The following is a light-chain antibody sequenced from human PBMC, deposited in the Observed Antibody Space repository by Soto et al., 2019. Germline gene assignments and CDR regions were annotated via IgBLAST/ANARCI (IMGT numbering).Light chain of an antibody. CDR1: ENIKQN. Sequence: ETVMTQSPATLSVSPGEGATLSCRATENIKQNLAWYQQKPGQAPRLLIHGAAYRATGIPDRFSGRGSGTEVTLAISRLQSEDFAVYYCQQYNTWPLTFGGGTKVEIK. CDR3: QQYNTWPLT. CDR2: GAA. J-gene: IGKJ4*01. V-gene: IGKV3-15*01.